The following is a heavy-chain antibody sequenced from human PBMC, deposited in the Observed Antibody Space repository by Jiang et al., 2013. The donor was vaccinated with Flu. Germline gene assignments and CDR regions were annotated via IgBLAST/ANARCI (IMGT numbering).Heavy chain of an antibody. J-gene: IGHJ4*02. V-gene: IGHV3-30*18. CDR2: ISYDGSNK. CDR3: AKDLHYYLDY. Sequence: VQLVESGGGVVQPGRSLRLSCAASGFTFSSYGMHWVRQAPGKGLEWVAVISYDGSNKYYADSVKGRFTISRDNSKNTLYLQMNSLRAEDTAVYYCAKDLHYYLDYWGQGTLVTVSS. CDR1: GFTFSSYG.